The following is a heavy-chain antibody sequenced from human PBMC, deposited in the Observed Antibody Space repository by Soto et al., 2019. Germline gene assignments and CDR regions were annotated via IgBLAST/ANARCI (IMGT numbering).Heavy chain of an antibody. CDR2: MNPNNGNT. CDR1: GYTFTSYD. J-gene: IGHJ6*02. V-gene: IGHV1-18*01. D-gene: IGHD3-16*01. CDR3: AMVDVYVTPSPQDV. Sequence: ASVKVSCKASGYTFTSYDINWVRQATGQGLEWMGWMNPNNGNTNYAQNVQGRVTLTTDTSTSTAYMELRSLRSNDTAIYYCAMVDVYVTPSPQDVWGQGTTVTVSS.